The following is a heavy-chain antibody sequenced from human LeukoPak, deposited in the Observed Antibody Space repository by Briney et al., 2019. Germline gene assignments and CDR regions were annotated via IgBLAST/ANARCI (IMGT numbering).Heavy chain of an antibody. CDR2: IYYSGST. CDR1: GGSISSSSYY. CDR3: ARDRGIAVAGTGIFDY. J-gene: IGHJ4*02. D-gene: IGHD6-19*01. V-gene: IGHV4-39*07. Sequence: SETLSLTCTVSGGSISSSSYYWGWIRQPPGKGLEWIGSIYYSGSTYYNPSLKSRVTISVDTSKNQFSLKLSSVTAADTAVYYCARDRGIAVAGTGIFDYWGQGTLVTVSS.